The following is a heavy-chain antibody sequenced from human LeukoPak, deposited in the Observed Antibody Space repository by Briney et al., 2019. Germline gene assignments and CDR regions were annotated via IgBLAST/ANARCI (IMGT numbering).Heavy chain of an antibody. Sequence: SETLSLTCAVSGGSISSGGYSWSWIRQPPGKGLEWIGYIYHSGSTYYNPSLKSRVTISVDRSKNQFSLKLSSVTAADTAVYYCARRTYYYDSSGYSDYFDYWGQGTLVTVSS. CDR1: GGSISSGGYS. J-gene: IGHJ4*02. CDR2: IYHSGST. CDR3: ARRTYYYDSSGYSDYFDY. V-gene: IGHV4-30-2*01. D-gene: IGHD3-22*01.